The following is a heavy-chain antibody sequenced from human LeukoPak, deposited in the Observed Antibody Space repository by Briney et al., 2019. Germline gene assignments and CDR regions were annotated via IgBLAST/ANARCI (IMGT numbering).Heavy chain of an antibody. CDR3: AKGDGTGSQYMFRNIDL. CDR2: IGTAGDT. J-gene: IGHJ4*02. CDR1: GGTVSGFPFSHYD. Sequence: GGSLRLSCEASGGTVSGFPFSHYDMHWVRQATGKGLEWVSGIGTAGDTYYGDSVTGRFTISRDNSRDTLDLQMTSLRVEDTAVYHCAKGDGTGSQYMFRNIDLWGQGILVSVSA. V-gene: IGHV3-13*01. D-gene: IGHD3-10*01.